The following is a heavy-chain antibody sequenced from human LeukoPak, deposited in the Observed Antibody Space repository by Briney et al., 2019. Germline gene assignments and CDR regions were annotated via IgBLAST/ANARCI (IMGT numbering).Heavy chain of an antibody. CDR3: ATGLGSYEAPAGVDAFDI. J-gene: IGHJ3*02. CDR2: ISAYNGNT. Sequence: GASVKVSCKASGYTFTSYGISWVRQAPGQGLEWMGWISAYNGNTNYAQKLQGRVTMTEDTSTDTAYMELSSLRSEDTAVYYCATGLGSYEAPAGVDAFDIWGQGTMVTVSS. D-gene: IGHD3-16*01. V-gene: IGHV1-18*01. CDR1: GYTFTSYG.